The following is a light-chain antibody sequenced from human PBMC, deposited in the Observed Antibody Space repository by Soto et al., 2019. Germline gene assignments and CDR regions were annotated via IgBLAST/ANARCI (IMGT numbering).Light chain of an antibody. CDR1: SSDVGGYGY. J-gene: IGLJ3*02. V-gene: IGLV2-14*01. CDR2: DVT. Sequence: QSALTQPASVSGSPGQSITISCTGTSSDVGGYGYVSWYQQHPGKAPKLMIYDVTNRPSGVSNRFSGSKSGNTASLTISGLQAEDEADYYCSSFTSGSTLLVFGGGTKLTVL. CDR3: SSFTSGSTLLV.